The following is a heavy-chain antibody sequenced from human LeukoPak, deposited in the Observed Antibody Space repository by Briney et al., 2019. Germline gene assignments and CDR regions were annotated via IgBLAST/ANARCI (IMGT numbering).Heavy chain of an antibody. V-gene: IGHV3-7*01. J-gene: IGHJ6*02. Sequence: PGGPLTLSCAASEFTFNNYWMNWVRQAPGKGLEWVSNIKQDGSEKYYVDYVNGRFTISRDNAKNSLYLQMNSLRAEGTAVYYCARGRGMDVWGQGTTVTVSS. CDR2: IKQDGSEK. CDR1: EFTFNNYW. CDR3: ARGRGMDV.